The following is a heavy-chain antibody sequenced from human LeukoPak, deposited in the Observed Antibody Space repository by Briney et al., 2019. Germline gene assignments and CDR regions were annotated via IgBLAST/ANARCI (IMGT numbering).Heavy chain of an antibody. J-gene: IGHJ6*03. CDR3: ARGSVSGEGMDV. D-gene: IGHD1-14*01. CDR2: TIPLFGTA. Sequence: GASVKVSCKASGGTVSRYAISWVRQAPGQGLEWMGGTIPLFGTANYAQKFQGRVTMTRNTPISTAYMELSSLRSEDTAVYYCARGSVSGEGMDVWGKGTTVTISS. V-gene: IGHV1-69*05. CDR1: GGTVSRYA.